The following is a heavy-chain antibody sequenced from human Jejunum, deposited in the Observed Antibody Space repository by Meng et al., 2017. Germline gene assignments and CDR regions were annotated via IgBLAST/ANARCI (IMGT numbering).Heavy chain of an antibody. Sequence: QAELPVSRPGLVKPSATLSLTCAVSGGTIESNNWWTWIRQPPGQGLEWIGEVYHSGSTHYNPSLQSRVTISIDNSKNRFSLSLNSVTAADTAIYYCARADCRGGRCRFDDWGQGALVTVSS. CDR2: VYHSGST. V-gene: IGHV4-4*02. CDR3: ARADCRGGRCRFDD. J-gene: IGHJ4*02. D-gene: IGHD2-15*01. CDR1: GGTIESNNW.